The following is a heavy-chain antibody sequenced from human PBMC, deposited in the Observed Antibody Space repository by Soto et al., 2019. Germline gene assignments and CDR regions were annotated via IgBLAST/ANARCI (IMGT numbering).Heavy chain of an antibody. CDR3: AKGSLRFLEWLRGFDY. Sequence: EVQLLESGGGLVQPGGSLRLSCAASGFTFSSYAMSWVRQAPGKGLEWVSAISGSGGSTYYADSVKGRFTISRDNSKNTLYLQMNSLRAEDTAVYYCAKGSLRFLEWLRGFDYWGQGTLVTVSS. J-gene: IGHJ4*02. D-gene: IGHD3-3*01. V-gene: IGHV3-23*01. CDR1: GFTFSSYA. CDR2: ISGSGGST.